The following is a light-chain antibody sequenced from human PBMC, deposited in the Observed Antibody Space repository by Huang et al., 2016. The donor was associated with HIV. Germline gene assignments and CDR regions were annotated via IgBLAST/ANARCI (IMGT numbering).Light chain of an antibody. V-gene: IGKV3D-20*01. CDR1: KSVSSRD. CDR3: QQYGSSSYT. Sequence: EIVLTQSPASLSLSPVERAMLSCGASKSVSSRDLAWFQQKPGLPPRLLIYDASVRAPGIPDRFSGGGSGTDFTLTISRLEPEDFAVYYCQQYGSSSYTFGQGTKLEIK. CDR2: DAS. J-gene: IGKJ2*01.